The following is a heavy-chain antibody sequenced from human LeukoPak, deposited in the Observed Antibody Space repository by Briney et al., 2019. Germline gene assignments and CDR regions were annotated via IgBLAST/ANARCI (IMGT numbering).Heavy chain of an antibody. CDR3: ARDAGSGDYFDY. Sequence: GGSLRLSCAASGFTFSSYAMHWVRQAPGKGLEWVAVISYDGSNKYYADSVKGRFTISRDNSKNTLYLQMNSLRAEDTAVYYCARDAGSGDYFDYWGQGTLVTVSS. CDR1: GFTFSSYA. D-gene: IGHD1-1*01. CDR2: ISYDGSNK. V-gene: IGHV3-30-3*01. J-gene: IGHJ4*02.